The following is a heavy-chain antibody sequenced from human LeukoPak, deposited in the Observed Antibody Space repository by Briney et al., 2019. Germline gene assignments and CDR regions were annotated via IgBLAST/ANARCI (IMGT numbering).Heavy chain of an antibody. J-gene: IGHJ5*02. D-gene: IGHD3-9*01. V-gene: IGHV4-31*03. CDR1: GGSISSGGYY. CDR2: IYYSGST. Sequence: TSETLSLTCTVSGGSISSGGYYWSWIRQHPGKGLEWIGYIYYSGSTYYNPSLKSRVTISVDTSKNQFSLKLSSVTAADTAVYYCARAGPSPPYDILTHGVDLWGQGTLVTVSS. CDR3: ARAGPSPPYDILTHGVDL.